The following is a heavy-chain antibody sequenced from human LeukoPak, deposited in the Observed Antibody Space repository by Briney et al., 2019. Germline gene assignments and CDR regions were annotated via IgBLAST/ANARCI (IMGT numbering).Heavy chain of an antibody. CDR1: GGTFSSYA. CDR2: IIPIFGTA. J-gene: IGHJ4*02. V-gene: IGHV1-69*06. D-gene: IGHD3-9*01. CDR3: AVSYDILTGYYPFDY. Sequence: GASVKVSCKASGGTFSSYAISWVRQAPGQGLEWMGGIIPIFGTANYAQKFQGRVTITADKSTSTAYIELSSLRSEDTAVYYCAVSYDILTGYYPFDYWGQGTLVTVSS.